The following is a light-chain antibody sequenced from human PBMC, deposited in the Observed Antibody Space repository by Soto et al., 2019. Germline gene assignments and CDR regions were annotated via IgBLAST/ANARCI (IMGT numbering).Light chain of an antibody. V-gene: IGKV3-15*01. CDR3: QHYNNWPPIT. Sequence: VMTQSPATLSVSPGERVTLSCRASQSPSSNIAWYQQKPGQAPRLLIYGAVTRPTGVPARFSGSESGTEFTLTISDLQSEDFAVYYCQHYNNWPPITFGQGTRLEIK. CDR1: QSPSSN. J-gene: IGKJ5*01. CDR2: GAV.